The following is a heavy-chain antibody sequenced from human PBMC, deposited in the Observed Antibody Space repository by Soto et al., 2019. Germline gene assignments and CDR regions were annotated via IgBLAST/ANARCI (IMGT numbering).Heavy chain of an antibody. Sequence: GGSLRLSCAASGLTFSSYGMHWVRQAPGKGLEWVAVIWYDGSNKYYADSVKGRFTISRDNSKNTLYLQMNSLRAEDTAVYYCAREAAEYYDILTGYSRGGAFDIWGQGTMVTVSS. J-gene: IGHJ3*02. CDR2: IWYDGSNK. D-gene: IGHD3-9*01. CDR3: AREAAEYYDILTGYSRGGAFDI. CDR1: GLTFSSYG. V-gene: IGHV3-33*01.